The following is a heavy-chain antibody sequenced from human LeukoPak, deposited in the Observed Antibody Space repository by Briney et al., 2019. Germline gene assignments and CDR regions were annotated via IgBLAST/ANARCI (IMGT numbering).Heavy chain of an antibody. CDR1: GGSISSGGYS. V-gene: IGHV4-30-2*01. Sequence: SGTLSLTCTVSGGSISSGGYSWSWIRQPPGKGLEWIGYIYHSGSTYYNPSLKSRVTISVDRSKNQFSLKLSSVTAADTAVYYCARMSSSSWYIDYWGQGTLVTVSS. CDR3: ARMSSSSWYIDY. J-gene: IGHJ4*02. CDR2: IYHSGST. D-gene: IGHD6-13*01.